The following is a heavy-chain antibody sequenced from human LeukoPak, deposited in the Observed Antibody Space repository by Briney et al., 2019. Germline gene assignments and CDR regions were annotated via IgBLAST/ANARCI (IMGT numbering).Heavy chain of an antibody. Sequence: ASVKVSCKTSGDTFSDYAISWVRQAPGQGLEWLGGVIPTFGSANYSPKFQGRVTISADESTSTVYVELTSLTYEDTAVYYCARDRPVEMTVSGYFDHWGRGTQVTVSS. CDR2: VIPTFGSA. CDR1: GDTFSDYA. D-gene: IGHD5-24*01. J-gene: IGHJ4*02. CDR3: ARDRPVEMTVSGYFDH. V-gene: IGHV1-69*13.